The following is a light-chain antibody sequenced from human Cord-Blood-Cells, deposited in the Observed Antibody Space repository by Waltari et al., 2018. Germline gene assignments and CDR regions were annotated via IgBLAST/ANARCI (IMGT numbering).Light chain of an antibody. CDR3: SSYAGSK. J-gene: IGLJ2*01. V-gene: IGLV2-8*01. Sequence: QSALTQPPSASGSPGQSVTISCTGTSSDVGGYNYVSWYQQHPGKAPKLMIYDVSKRPSGVPDRFSGSKSGNTASLTVSGLQAEDEADYYCSSYAGSKFGGGTKLTVL. CDR1: SSDVGGYNY. CDR2: DVS.